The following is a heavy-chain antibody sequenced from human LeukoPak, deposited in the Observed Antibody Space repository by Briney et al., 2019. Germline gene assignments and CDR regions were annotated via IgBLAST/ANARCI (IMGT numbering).Heavy chain of an antibody. CDR1: GFTVSSNY. J-gene: IGHJ1*01. D-gene: IGHD3-22*01. Sequence: SGGSLRLSCAASGFTVSSNYMSWVRQAPGKGLEWVSVIYSGGSTYYADSVKGRFTISRDNSKNTLYLQMNSLRAEDTAVYYCARDLIDSSGYYLEYFRHWGQGTLVTVSS. CDR2: IYSGGST. CDR3: ARDLIDSSGYYLEYFRH. V-gene: IGHV3-53*01.